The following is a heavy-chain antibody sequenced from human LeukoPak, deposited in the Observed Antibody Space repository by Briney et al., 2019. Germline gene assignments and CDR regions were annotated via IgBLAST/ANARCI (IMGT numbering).Heavy chain of an antibody. V-gene: IGHV1-69*04. CDR1: GGTFSSYA. J-gene: IGHJ4*02. Sequence: GASVKVSCKASGGTFSSYAISWVRQAPGQGLEWMGRIIPILGIANYAQKFQGRVTITADKSTSTAYMELSSLRSDDTAVYYCASGEGSVLSFDYWGQGTLVTVSS. CDR3: ASGEGSVLSFDY. CDR2: IIPILGIA. D-gene: IGHD3-10*01.